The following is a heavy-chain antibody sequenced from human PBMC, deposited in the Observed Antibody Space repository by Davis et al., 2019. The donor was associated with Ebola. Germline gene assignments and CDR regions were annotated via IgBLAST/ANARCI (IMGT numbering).Heavy chain of an antibody. CDR2: VYYSGTT. V-gene: IGHV4-39*01. J-gene: IGHJ5*02. CDR1: GVTFRNYV. CDR3: ARQTYSGSGSCFDP. Sequence: MPAGSLRLSCAVSGVTFRNYVMSWVRQAPGKGLEWVGSVYYSGTTYYNPSLKSRLAISVDTSKNQFSLRLRSVTATDPSVYYCARQTYSGSGSCFDPWGPGTLVTVSS. D-gene: IGHD3-10*01.